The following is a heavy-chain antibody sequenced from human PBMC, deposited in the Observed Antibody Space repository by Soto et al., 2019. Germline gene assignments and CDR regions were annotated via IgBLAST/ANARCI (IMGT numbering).Heavy chain of an antibody. D-gene: IGHD3-3*01. CDR3: GRHQVKAVFGVRYYFDY. CDR1: GGSISSSRYY. J-gene: IGHJ4*02. V-gene: IGHV4-39*01. CDR2: IYYSGST. Sequence: SETLSLTCTVSGGSISSSRYYWGWIRQPPGKGLEGIGSIYYSGSTYYNPSLKSRVTISVDTSKNQFSLKLSSVTAGDTAVYYCGRHQVKAVFGVRYYFDYWGQGTLVPVSS.